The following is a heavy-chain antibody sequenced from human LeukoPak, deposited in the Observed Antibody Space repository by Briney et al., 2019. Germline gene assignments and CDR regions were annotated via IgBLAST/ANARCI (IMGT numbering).Heavy chain of an antibody. Sequence: GGSLRLSCAASGFTFNTYNMNWVRQAPGKGLEWVSYISSSSSTMCYADSVKGRFTISRDNAKNSLYLQMNSLRAEDTAVYYCAREGPKRGFLDYWGQGTLVTVSS. CDR2: ISSSSSTM. D-gene: IGHD2-21*01. J-gene: IGHJ4*02. CDR1: GFTFNTYN. CDR3: AREGPKRGFLDY. V-gene: IGHV3-48*01.